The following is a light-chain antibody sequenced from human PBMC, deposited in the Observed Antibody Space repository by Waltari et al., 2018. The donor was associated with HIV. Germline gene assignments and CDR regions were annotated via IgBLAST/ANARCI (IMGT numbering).Light chain of an antibody. CDR3: QTWGTGIRG. CDR2: LKRDGSH. J-gene: IGLJ3*02. Sequence: QLVLSQSPSASASLGAPATLTCSLSSGHRIYAIARHPQEPEKGPRYLMKLKRDGSHSKGDGIPDRFSGSSSGAERYVTISSLQSEDEADYYCQTWGTGIRGFGGGTKLTVL. CDR1: SGHRIYA. V-gene: IGLV4-69*01.